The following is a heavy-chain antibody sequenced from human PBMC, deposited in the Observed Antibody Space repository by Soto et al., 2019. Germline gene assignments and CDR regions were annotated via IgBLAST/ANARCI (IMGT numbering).Heavy chain of an antibody. CDR1: GYTFTGYA. CDR2: INAGNGNT. V-gene: IGHV1-3*01. J-gene: IGHJ4*02. D-gene: IGHD3-22*01. Sequence: GASVKVSCKASGYTFTGYAMHWVRQAPGQRLEWMGWINAGNGNTNYAQKLQGRVTMTTDTSTSTAYMELRSLRSDDTAVYYCAKGDTYYYDSSGYWGYWGQGTLVTVSS. CDR3: AKGDTYYYDSSGYWGY.